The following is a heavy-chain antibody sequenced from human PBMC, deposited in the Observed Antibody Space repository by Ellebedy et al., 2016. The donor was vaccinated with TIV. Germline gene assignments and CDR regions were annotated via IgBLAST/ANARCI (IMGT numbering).Heavy chain of an antibody. J-gene: IGHJ4*02. CDR2: ISYDGSNK. CDR3: AKDLREVTGTTDGDYFDY. Sequence: GESLKISCAASGFTLSNYGMHWVRQAPGKGLEWVAVISYDGSNKYYADSVKGRFTVSRDNSKNTLYLQMDSLRGDDTAVYYCAKDLREVTGTTDGDYFDYWGQGTLVTVSS. V-gene: IGHV3-30*18. CDR1: GFTLSNYG. D-gene: IGHD1-20*01.